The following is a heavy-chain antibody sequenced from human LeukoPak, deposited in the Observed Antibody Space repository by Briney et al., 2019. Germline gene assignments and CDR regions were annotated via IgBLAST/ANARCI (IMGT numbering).Heavy chain of an antibody. J-gene: IGHJ4*02. CDR2: ISGSGGST. Sequence: GGSLRLSCAASGFTFSSYAMSWVRQAPGKGLEWVSAISGSGGSTYYADSVKGRFTISRDNAKNSLYLQMNSLRAEDTAVYYCARDHYGDMIADYWGQGTLVTVSS. CDR3: ARDHYGDMIADY. V-gene: IGHV3-23*01. CDR1: GFTFSSYA. D-gene: IGHD4-17*01.